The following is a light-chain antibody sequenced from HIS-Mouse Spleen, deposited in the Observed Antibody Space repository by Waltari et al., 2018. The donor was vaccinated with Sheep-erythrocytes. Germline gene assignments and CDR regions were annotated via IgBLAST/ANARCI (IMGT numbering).Light chain of an antibody. Sequence: DIQMTQSPSSLSASVGDRVTITCHASQEISNYLNWYQQKPGKAPKLLIYDASNLETGVPSRFSGSGSGTDFTFTISSLQPEDIATYYCQQYDNLPYTFGQGTKLEIK. CDR2: DAS. V-gene: IGKV1-33*01. J-gene: IGKJ2*01. CDR3: QQYDNLPYT. CDR1: QEISNY.